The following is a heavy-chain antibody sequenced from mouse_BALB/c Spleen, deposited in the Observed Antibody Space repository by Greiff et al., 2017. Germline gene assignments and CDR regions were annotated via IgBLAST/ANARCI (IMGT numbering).Heavy chain of an antibody. CDR2: IYPGGGYT. CDR3: ASDYYGSSYWYFDV. CDR1: GYTFTNYW. J-gene: IGHJ1*01. D-gene: IGHD1-1*01. V-gene: IGHV1-63*02. Sequence: VKLMESGAELVRPGTSVKISCKASGYTFTNYWLGWVKQRPGHGLEWIGDIYPGGGYTNYNEKFKGKATLTADTSSSTAYMQLSSLTSEDSAVYFCASDYYGSSYWYFDVWGAGTTVTVSS.